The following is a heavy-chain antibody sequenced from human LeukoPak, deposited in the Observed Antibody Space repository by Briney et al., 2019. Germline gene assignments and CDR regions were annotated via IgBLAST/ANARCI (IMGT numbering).Heavy chain of an antibody. Sequence: GGSLRLSCAASGFTFSSYAMSWVRQAPGKGLEWASAISGSGGSTYYADSVKGRFTISRDNSKNTLYLQMNSLRAEDTAVYYCAKDLTSTIFGVVTHSPPDYWGQGTLVTVSS. V-gene: IGHV3-23*01. CDR2: ISGSGGST. CDR1: GFTFSSYA. J-gene: IGHJ4*02. CDR3: AKDLTSTIFGVVTHSPPDY. D-gene: IGHD3-3*01.